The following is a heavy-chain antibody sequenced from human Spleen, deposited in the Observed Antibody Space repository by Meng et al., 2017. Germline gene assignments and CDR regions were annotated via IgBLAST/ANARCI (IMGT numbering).Heavy chain of an antibody. CDR2: ISRNSGSI. CDR1: GFTFSSYA. V-gene: IGHV3-9*01. J-gene: IGHJ4*02. Sequence: SLKISCAASGFTFSSYAMHWVRQAPGKGLEWVSGISRNSGSIGYADSVKGRFTISRDNAKNSLYLQMNSLRAEDTALYYCAKDISGSYYRYYFDYWGQGTLVTVSS. D-gene: IGHD1-26*01. CDR3: AKDISGSYYRYYFDY.